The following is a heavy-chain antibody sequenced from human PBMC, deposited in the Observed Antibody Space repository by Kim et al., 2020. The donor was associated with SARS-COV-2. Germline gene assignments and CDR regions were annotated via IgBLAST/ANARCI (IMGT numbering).Heavy chain of an antibody. CDR3: TTASDYYDSSGYYYFKFDAFDI. CDR1: GFTFSNAW. Sequence: GGSLRLSCAASGFTFSNAWMSWVRQAPGKGLEWVGRIKSKTDGGTTDYAAPVKGRFTISRDDSKNTLYLQMNSLKTEDTAVYYCTTASDYYDSSGYYYFKFDAFDIWGQGTMVTVSS. D-gene: IGHD3-22*01. V-gene: IGHV3-15*01. CDR2: IKSKTDGGTT. J-gene: IGHJ3*02.